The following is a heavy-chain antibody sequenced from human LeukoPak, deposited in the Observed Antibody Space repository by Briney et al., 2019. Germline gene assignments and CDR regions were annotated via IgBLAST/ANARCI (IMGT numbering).Heavy chain of an antibody. Sequence: GGSLRLSCVASGFTFSSYAMSWVRQAPGKGLEWVSAISGSGGSTYYADSVKGLFTISRDNSKNTLYLQMNSLRAEDTAVYYCAKGDYGDPIFDYWGQGTLVTVSS. V-gene: IGHV3-23*01. CDR3: AKGDYGDPIFDY. CDR2: ISGSGGST. D-gene: IGHD4-17*01. CDR1: GFTFSSYA. J-gene: IGHJ4*02.